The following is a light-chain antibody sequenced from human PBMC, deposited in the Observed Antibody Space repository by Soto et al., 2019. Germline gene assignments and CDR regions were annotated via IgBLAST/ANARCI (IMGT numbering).Light chain of an antibody. CDR1: SSNIGAGYD. CDR3: QSYDSTLSARV. CDR2: GNS. Sequence: QSVLTQPPSVSGAPGQRVTISCTGSSSNIGAGYDVHWYQQLPGTAPKLLIYGNSNRPSGVPDRFSGSKSGTSASLAITGLQAEDEADYYSQSYDSTLSARVFGTGTKVTAL. V-gene: IGLV1-40*01. J-gene: IGLJ1*01.